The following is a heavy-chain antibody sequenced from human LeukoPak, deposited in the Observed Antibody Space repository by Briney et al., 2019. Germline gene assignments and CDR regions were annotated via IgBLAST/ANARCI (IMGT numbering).Heavy chain of an antibody. J-gene: IGHJ4*02. D-gene: IGHD6-13*01. V-gene: IGHV1-2*04. CDR1: GYTFTDYY. Sequence: ASVKVSCKASGYTFTDYYMQWVRQAPGQGLEWMGWINPNSGGTHYVQRFQGWVTMTRDTSISTACMELSRLTSDDTAVYFCARDFELDHSSSKYWGQGTLVTVSS. CDR2: INPNSGGT. CDR3: ARDFELDHSSSKY.